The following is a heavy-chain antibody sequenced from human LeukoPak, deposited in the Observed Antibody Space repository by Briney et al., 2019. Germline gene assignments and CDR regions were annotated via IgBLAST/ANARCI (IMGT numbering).Heavy chain of an antibody. V-gene: IGHV3-23*01. CDR1: GFTFRRFA. CDR2: ISASDDGT. CDR3: ANGLLAAAGTGY. D-gene: IGHD6-13*01. J-gene: IGHJ4*02. Sequence: GGSLRLSCAASGFTFRRFAMSWVRQSPGKGLEWVSAISASDDGTYYADSVKGRFTISRDNSKNTLYLQMNSLRAEDTAVYYCANGLLAAAGTGYWGQGTLVTVSS.